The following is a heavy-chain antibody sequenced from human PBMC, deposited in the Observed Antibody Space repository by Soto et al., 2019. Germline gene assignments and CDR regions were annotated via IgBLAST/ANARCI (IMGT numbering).Heavy chain of an antibody. V-gene: IGHV3-30-3*01. CDR1: GFTFSSYA. D-gene: IGHD3-16*01. CDR3: ARDCREWGNYGMDV. Sequence: GGSLRLSCAASGFTFSSYAMHWVRQAPGKGLEWVAVISYDGSNKYYADSVKGRFTISRDNSKNTLYLQMNSLRAEDTAVYYCARDCREWGNYGMDVWGQGTTVTVSS. J-gene: IGHJ6*02. CDR2: ISYDGSNK.